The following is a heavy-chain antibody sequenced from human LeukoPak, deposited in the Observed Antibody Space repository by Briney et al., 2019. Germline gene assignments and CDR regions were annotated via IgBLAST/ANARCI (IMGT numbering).Heavy chain of an antibody. V-gene: IGHV3-74*01. D-gene: IGHD4-17*01. CDR1: GFTFSNDR. CDR3: ARGGDYVWFDP. Sequence: GGSLRLSCAASGFTFSNDRMHWVRQVPEKGLMWVSRISSDGGNTSYADSVRGRFTISRDNAKNTLYLQMSSLRAEDTAVYCCARGGDYVWFDPRGQGTLVTVSS. J-gene: IGHJ5*02. CDR2: ISSDGGNT.